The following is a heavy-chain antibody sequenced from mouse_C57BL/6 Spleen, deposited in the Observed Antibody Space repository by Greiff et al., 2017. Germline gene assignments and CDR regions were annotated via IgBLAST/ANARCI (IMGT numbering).Heavy chain of an antibody. CDR1: GYTFTSYW. V-gene: IGHV1-55*01. J-gene: IGHJ1*03. CDR2: IYPGSGST. D-gene: IGHD2-4*01. Sequence: QVQLQQPGAELVKPGASVKMSCKASGYTFTSYWITWVKQRPGQGLEWIGGIYPGSGSTNYNEKFKSKATLTVDTSSSTAYMQLSSLTSEDSAVYCGARSIYYDYDWYFDVWGTGTTVTVSS. CDR3: ARSIYYDYDWYFDV.